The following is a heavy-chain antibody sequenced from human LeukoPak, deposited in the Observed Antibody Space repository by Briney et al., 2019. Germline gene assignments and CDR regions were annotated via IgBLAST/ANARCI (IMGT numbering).Heavy chain of an antibody. D-gene: IGHD3-3*02. CDR3: AKEHFWSGYSLDY. J-gene: IGHJ4*02. CDR2: IPGSGDST. Sequence: GGSLRLSCAASGFTFSSYAMYWVRQAPGRGLEWVSAIPGSGDSTYYADSVKGRFTISRDNSKNTLYLQMNSLRAEDTAVYYCAKEHFWSGYSLDYWGQGTLVTVSS. V-gene: IGHV3-23*01. CDR1: GFTFSSYA.